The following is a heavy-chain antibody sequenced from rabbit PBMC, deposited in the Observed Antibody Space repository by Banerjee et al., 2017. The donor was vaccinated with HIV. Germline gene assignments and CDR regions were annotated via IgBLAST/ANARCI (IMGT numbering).Heavy chain of an antibody. CDR2: IYVGSGGNT. D-gene: IGHD6-1*01. Sequence: QSLEESGGDLVKPGASLTLTCTASGFSLGRNYHMCWVRQAPGKGLEWIACIYVGSGGNTYYADWAKGRFTISKTSSTMVTLQMTSLTVADTATYFCARGDVSYGAGGLWGQGTLVTVS. CDR1: GFSLGRNYH. V-gene: IGHV1S40*01. CDR3: ARGDVSYGAGGL. J-gene: IGHJ3*01.